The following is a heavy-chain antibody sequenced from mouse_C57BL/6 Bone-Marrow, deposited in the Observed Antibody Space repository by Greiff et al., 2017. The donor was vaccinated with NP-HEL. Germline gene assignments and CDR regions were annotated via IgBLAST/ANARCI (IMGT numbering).Heavy chain of an antibody. D-gene: IGHD4-1*01. CDR1: GFTFSDYG. V-gene: IGHV5-17*01. CDR3: ARKANWDLTLDY. Sequence: EVQLVESGGGLVKPGGSLKLSCAASGFTFSDYGMHWVRQAPEKGLEWVAYISSGSSTIYYADTVKGRCTISRDNAKNTLFLQMTSRRSEDTAMYYCARKANWDLTLDYWGQGTTLTVSS. CDR2: ISSGSSTI. J-gene: IGHJ2*01.